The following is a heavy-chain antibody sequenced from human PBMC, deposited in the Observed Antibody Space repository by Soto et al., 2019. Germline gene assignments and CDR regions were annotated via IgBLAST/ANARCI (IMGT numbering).Heavy chain of an antibody. CDR3: ARDMSSSSVLDYYYGMDV. D-gene: IGHD6-6*01. J-gene: IGHJ6*02. CDR2: ISYDGSNK. V-gene: IGHV3-30-3*01. Sequence: PGGSLRLSCAASGFTFSSYAMHWVRQAPGNGLEWVAVISYDGSNKYYADSVKGRFTISRDNSKNTLYLQMNSLRAEDTAVYYCARDMSSSSVLDYYYGMDVWGQGTTVTVSS. CDR1: GFTFSSYA.